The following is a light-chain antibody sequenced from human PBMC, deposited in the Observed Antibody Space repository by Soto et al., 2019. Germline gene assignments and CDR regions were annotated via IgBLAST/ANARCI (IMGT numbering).Light chain of an antibody. Sequence: DIQMTQSPSSLSATVGDRVTITCRAGQTIGKYLNWYQQQPGKVPKLLIYDASYLQSGVPSRFSGSESGTDFTLNISDLRPEDFATYYCQQLSHYPYTFGQGTKVDIK. CDR3: QQLSHYPYT. V-gene: IGKV1-39*01. CDR2: DAS. CDR1: QTIGKY. J-gene: IGKJ2*01.